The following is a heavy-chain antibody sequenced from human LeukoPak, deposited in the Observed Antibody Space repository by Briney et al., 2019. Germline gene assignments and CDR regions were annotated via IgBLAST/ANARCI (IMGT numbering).Heavy chain of an antibody. CDR2: IHSDGSST. CDR3: ARSQYPYYFDY. D-gene: IGHD2-2*01. J-gene: IGHJ4*01. V-gene: IGHV3-74*01. Sequence: GGSLRLSCAASGFTFSDYWLHWVRQGPGKGLVWVSLIHSDGSSTSYADSVKGRFTISRDNAKNTVYLQMNSLRAEDTAVYYCARSQYPYYFDYWGHGTLVTVSS. CDR1: GFTFSDYW.